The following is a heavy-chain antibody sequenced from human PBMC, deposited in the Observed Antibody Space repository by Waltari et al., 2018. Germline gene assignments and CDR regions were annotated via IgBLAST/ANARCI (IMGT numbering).Heavy chain of an antibody. CDR2: FGTEDGET. D-gene: IGHD2-2*01. J-gene: IGHJ4*02. CDR3: ATCSTSCYAGLVDY. V-gene: IGHV1-24*01. CDR1: GYTLTELS. Sequence: QVQLVQSGAEVKKPGASVKVSCKVSGYTLTELSMHWVRQAPGKGLEWMGGFGTEDGETIYAKKFQGRVTMTEDTSTDTAYMELSSLRSEDTAMYYCATCSTSCYAGLVDYWGQGTLVTVSS.